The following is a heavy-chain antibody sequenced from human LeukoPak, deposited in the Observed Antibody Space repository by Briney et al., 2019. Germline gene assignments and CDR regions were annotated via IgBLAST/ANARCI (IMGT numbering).Heavy chain of an antibody. D-gene: IGHD2-15*01. CDR1: GGTFSSYA. CDR3: ATTRLGYCSGGGCYYALYYFDY. V-gene: IGHV1-69*06. CDR2: IIPIFGTA. Sequence: GASVKVSCKASGGTFSSYAISWVRQAPGQGLEWMGGIIPIFGTANYAQKFQGRVTITADKSTSTAYMELSSLRSEDTAVYYCATTRLGYCSGGGCYYALYYFDYWGQGTLVTVSS. J-gene: IGHJ4*02.